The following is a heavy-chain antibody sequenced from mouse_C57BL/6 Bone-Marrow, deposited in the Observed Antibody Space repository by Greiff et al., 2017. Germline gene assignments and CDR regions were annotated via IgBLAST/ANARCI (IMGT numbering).Heavy chain of an antibody. D-gene: IGHD2-1*01. CDR2: IDPSDSYT. Sequence: QVQLQQSGAELVKPGASVKLSCKASGYTFTSYWMQWVKQRPGQGLEWIGEIDPSDSYTNYNQKFKGKATLTVDTSSSTASMQLSSLTSEDSAVYYCAREWFYYGNYDAMDYWGQGTSVTVSS. V-gene: IGHV1-50*01. CDR1: GYTFTSYW. J-gene: IGHJ4*01. CDR3: AREWFYYGNYDAMDY.